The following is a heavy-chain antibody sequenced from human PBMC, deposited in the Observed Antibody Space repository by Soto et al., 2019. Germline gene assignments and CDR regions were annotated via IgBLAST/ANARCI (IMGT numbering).Heavy chain of an antibody. D-gene: IGHD2-15*01. J-gene: IGHJ5*02. CDR1: GFTFSSYS. V-gene: IGHV3-21*01. CDR3: ASHGYCSGGSCYSNWFAP. Sequence: ESGGGLVKPGGSLRLSCAASGFTFSSYSMNWVRQAPGKGLEWVSSISSSSSYIYYADSVKGRFTISRDNAKNSLYLQMNSLRAEDTAVYYCASHGYCSGGSCYSNWFAPWGQGTLVTVSS. CDR2: ISSSSSYI.